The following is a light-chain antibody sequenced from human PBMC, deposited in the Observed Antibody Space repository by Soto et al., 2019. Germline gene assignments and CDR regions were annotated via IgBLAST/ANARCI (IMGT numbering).Light chain of an antibody. Sequence: DIQMTQSPSTLTASVGDRVTITCRASQSISSWLAWYQQKPGKAPKLLIYDASSLESGVPSRFSGSGSGTEFTLTISSLQPDDFATDYCQKYNSYSPERTFGQGTKVDIK. CDR3: QKYNSYSPERT. CDR2: DAS. V-gene: IGKV1-5*01. J-gene: IGKJ1*01. CDR1: QSISSW.